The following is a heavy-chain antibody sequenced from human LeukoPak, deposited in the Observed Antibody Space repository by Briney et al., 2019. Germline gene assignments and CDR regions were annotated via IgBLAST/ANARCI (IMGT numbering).Heavy chain of an antibody. J-gene: IGHJ4*02. D-gene: IGHD6-13*01. CDR1: GFTFSSYA. CDR3: AKDQQLVPTLFDY. V-gene: IGHV3-23*01. Sequence: GGSMRLSCAASGFTFSSYAMSWVRQAPGKGLEWVSAISGSGGSTYYADSVKGRFTISRDNSKNTLYLQMNSLRAEDTAVYYCAKDQQLVPTLFDYWGQGTLVTVSS. CDR2: ISGSGGST.